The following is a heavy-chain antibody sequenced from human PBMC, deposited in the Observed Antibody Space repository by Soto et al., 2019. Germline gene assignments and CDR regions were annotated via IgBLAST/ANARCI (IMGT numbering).Heavy chain of an antibody. CDR2: IYWDDDK. J-gene: IGHJ4*02. CDR3: AHLYYYDSSGYYPFDY. CDR1: GFSLSTSGVG. Sequence: QITLKESGPTLVKPTQTLTLTCTFSGFSLSTSGVGVGWIRQPPGKALEWLALIYWDDDKRYSPSLKSRLTITNDTSKNQVVLTMTNMDPVDTATYYCAHLYYYDSSGYYPFDYWGQGTLVTVSS. V-gene: IGHV2-5*02. D-gene: IGHD3-22*01.